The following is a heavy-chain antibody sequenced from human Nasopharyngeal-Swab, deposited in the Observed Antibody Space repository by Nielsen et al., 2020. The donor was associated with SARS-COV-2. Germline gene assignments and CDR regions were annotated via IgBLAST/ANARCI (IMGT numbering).Heavy chain of an antibody. CDR2: IKQDGSEK. V-gene: IGHV3-7*01. CDR3: ARGASGYYDFWSGYYRYYYYYYMDV. J-gene: IGHJ6*03. D-gene: IGHD3-3*01. Sequence: VRQAPGKGLEWVANIKQDGSEKYYVASVKGRFTISRDNAKNSLYLQMNSLRAEDTAVYYCARGASGYYDFWSGYYRYYYYYYMDVWGKGTTVTVSS.